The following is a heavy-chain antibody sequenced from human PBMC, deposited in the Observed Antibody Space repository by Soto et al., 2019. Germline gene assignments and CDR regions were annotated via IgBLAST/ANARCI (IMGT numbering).Heavy chain of an antibody. Sequence: SVKVSCKASGGTFSSYAISWVRQAPGQGLEWMGGIIPIFGTANYAQKFQGRVTITADESTSTAYMELSSLRSEDTAVYYCATCSSSFLPFDYWGQGTLVTVSS. CDR2: IIPIFGTA. J-gene: IGHJ4*02. CDR3: ATCSSSFLPFDY. CDR1: GGTFSSYA. V-gene: IGHV1-69*13. D-gene: IGHD6-6*01.